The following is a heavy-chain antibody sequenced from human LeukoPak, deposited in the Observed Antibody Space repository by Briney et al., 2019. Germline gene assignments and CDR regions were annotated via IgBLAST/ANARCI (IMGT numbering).Heavy chain of an antibody. D-gene: IGHD6-13*01. CDR1: GYTFTSYG. Sequence: SVKVSCKASGYTFTSYGISWVRQAPGQGLEWMGWISAYNGNTNYAQKLQGRVTMTTDTSTSTAYMELRSLRSEDTAVYYCARALVLVISPGGYWGQGTLVAVSS. CDR2: ISAYNGNT. CDR3: ARALVLVISPGGY. V-gene: IGHV1-18*01. J-gene: IGHJ4*02.